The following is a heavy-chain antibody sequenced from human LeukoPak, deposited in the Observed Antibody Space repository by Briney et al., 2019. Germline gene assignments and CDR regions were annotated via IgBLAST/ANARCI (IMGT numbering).Heavy chain of an antibody. V-gene: IGHV3-21*01. Sequence: GGSLRLSCAASGFTFSSYSMNCVRQAPGKGLEWVSSISSSSSYIYYADSVKGRFTISRDNAKNSLYLQMTSLRAEDTAVYYCARGQTTVTYLDDRDYWGQGTLVTVSS. CDR3: ARGQTTVTYLDDRDY. CDR1: GFTFSSYS. D-gene: IGHD4-17*01. CDR2: ISSSSSYI. J-gene: IGHJ4*02.